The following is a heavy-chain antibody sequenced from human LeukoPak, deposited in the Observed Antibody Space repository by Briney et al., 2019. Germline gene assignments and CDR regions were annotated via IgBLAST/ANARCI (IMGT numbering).Heavy chain of an antibody. CDR3: ATTVLRTTVTTYYGMDV. V-gene: IGHV3-23*01. Sequence: GGSLGLSCAASGFTFSSYWMSWVRQAPGKGLEWVSAISGSGGSTYYADSVKGRFTISRDNSKNTLYLQMNSLRAEDTAVYYCATTVLRTTVTTYYGMDVWGQGTTVTVSS. J-gene: IGHJ6*02. D-gene: IGHD4-17*01. CDR1: GFTFSSYW. CDR2: ISGSGGST.